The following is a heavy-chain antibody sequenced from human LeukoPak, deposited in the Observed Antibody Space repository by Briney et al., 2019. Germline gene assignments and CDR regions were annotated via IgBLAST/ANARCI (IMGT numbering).Heavy chain of an antibody. V-gene: IGHV4-34*01. D-gene: IGHD6-13*01. CDR3: ARGVPPIYRRWAAADNWFDP. J-gene: IGHJ5*02. Sequence: PSETLSLTCAVYGGSFSGYYWSWIRQPPGKGLEWIGEINHSGSTNYNPSLKSRVTISVDTSKNQFSLKLSSVTAADTAVYYCARGVPPIYRRWAAADNWFDPWGQGTLVTVSS. CDR2: INHSGST. CDR1: GGSFSGYY.